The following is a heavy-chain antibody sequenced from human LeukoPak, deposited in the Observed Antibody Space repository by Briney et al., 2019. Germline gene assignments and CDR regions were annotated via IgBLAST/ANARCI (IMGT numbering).Heavy chain of an antibody. D-gene: IGHD2-21*02. Sequence: PSETLSLTCTVSGGSISSYYWSWIRQPPGKGLEWIGYIYYSGSTNYNPSLKSRVTISVDTSKNQFSLKPSSVTAADTAVYYCARGSLVTAIGYWGQGTLVTVSS. CDR1: GGSISSYY. J-gene: IGHJ4*02. CDR3: ARGSLVTAIGY. CDR2: IYYSGST. V-gene: IGHV4-59*01.